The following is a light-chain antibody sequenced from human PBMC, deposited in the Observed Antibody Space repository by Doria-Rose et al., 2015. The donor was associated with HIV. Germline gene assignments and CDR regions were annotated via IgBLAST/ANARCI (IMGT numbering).Light chain of an antibody. J-gene: IGKJ1*01. CDR3: QHTYSSPPWT. Sequence: IQVTQSPSYLSASIGDRATITCRASQTVSTYLNWFQQEPGKAPKLLIYAASRLQSGVPSRFGGSGSGTDFTLTISGLQPGDFATYYCQHTYSSPPWTFGQGTKVEIK. CDR2: AAS. V-gene: IGKV1-39*01. CDR1: QTVSTY.